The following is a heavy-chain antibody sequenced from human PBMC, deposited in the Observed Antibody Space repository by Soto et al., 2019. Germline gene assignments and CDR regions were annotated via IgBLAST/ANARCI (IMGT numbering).Heavy chain of an antibody. CDR2: ISYDGSNK. CDR1: GFTFSSYG. V-gene: IGHV3-30*03. D-gene: IGHD2-21*02. Sequence: QVQLVESGGGVVQPGRSLRLSCAASGFTFSSYGMHWVRQAPGKGLEWVAVISYDGSNKYFADYVKGRFTISRDNSKNTLYLQMNSLRTEDTAVYYCATAPHIVLVPAIYFYYGMDVWGQGTTVTVSS. J-gene: IGHJ6*02. CDR3: ATAPHIVLVPAIYFYYGMDV.